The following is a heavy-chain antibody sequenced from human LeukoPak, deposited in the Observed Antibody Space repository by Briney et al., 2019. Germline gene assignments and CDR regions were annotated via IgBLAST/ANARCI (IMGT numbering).Heavy chain of an antibody. CDR2: ISTGSANR. D-gene: IGHD1-26*01. J-gene: IGHJ4*02. CDR3: ARNRGSYLVPY. V-gene: IGHV1-3*04. Sequence: ASVKVSCKASGYTFTDYVIHWVRLAPGQRLEWMGWISTGSANRKYSQKFQGRVTFTRDTSASIVYMDLSSLRSEDTALYYCARNRGSYLVPYWGQGTLVTVSS. CDR1: GYTFTDYV.